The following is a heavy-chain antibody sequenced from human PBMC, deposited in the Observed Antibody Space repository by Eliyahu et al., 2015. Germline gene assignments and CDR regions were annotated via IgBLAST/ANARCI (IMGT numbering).Heavy chain of an antibody. D-gene: IGHD3-3*01. Sequence: QAQLVESGGGLVQSGGSLRLYCTGSRFYFGEXYXGWMXQAPGKGVGGVSGITARGSARYAHSVQGRFVVSRDDGAKSLFLEMGRLKDEDSGVYHCVRGRRVNEGFWSGYAEDHYYYMDVWGKGTTVFVSS. CDR3: VRGRRVNEGFWSGYAEDHYYYMDV. CDR1: RFYFGEXY. V-gene: IGHV3-11*04. CDR2: ITARGSAR. J-gene: IGHJ6*03.